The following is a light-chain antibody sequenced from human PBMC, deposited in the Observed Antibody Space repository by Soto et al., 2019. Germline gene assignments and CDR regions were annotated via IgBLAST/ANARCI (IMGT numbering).Light chain of an antibody. J-gene: IGLJ3*02. V-gene: IGLV2-23*03. CDR2: EGS. CDR3: CSYAASSTFV. CDR1: SSDVVSYNL. Sequence: QSVLPQPASVSGSPGQSIPISCTGTSSDVVSYNLVAWYQQHPGKAPKLMIYEGSKRPSGVSNRFSGSKSGNTASLTISGLQAEDEADYYCCSYAASSTFVFGGGTKLTVL.